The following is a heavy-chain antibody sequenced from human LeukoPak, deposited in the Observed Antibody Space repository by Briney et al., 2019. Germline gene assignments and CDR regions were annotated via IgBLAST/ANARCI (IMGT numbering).Heavy chain of an antibody. V-gene: IGHV3-23*01. Sequence: GGSLRLSCAASGFTFSSYAMSWVRQAPGKGLEWVSAISGSGGSTYYADSVKGRFTISRDNSKNTLYLQMNSLRAEDTAAYYCAKFHDSSGYPDAFDIWGQGTMVTVSS. J-gene: IGHJ3*02. CDR2: ISGSGGST. D-gene: IGHD3-22*01. CDR1: GFTFSSYA. CDR3: AKFHDSSGYPDAFDI.